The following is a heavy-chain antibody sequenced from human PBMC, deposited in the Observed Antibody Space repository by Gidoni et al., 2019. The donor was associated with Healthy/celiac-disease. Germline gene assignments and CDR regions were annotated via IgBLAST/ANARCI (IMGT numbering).Heavy chain of an antibody. J-gene: IGHJ4*02. D-gene: IGHD3-9*01. Sequence: QVQLQQWGAGRLKPSETLSLTCAVYGGSFSGYYWGWIRQPPGQGLEWIGEINHSGSTNYNPSLKSRVTISVDTSKNQFSLKLSSVTAAYTAVYYCARSSYDILTVYYNSTYLDYWGQGTLVTVSS. CDR1: GGSFSGYY. CDR2: INHSGST. CDR3: ARSSYDILTVYYNSTYLDY. V-gene: IGHV4-34*01.